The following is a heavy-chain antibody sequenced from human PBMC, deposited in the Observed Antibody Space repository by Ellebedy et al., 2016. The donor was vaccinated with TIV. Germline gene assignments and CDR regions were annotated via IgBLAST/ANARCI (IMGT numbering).Heavy chain of an antibody. CDR2: IKQDGSEK. D-gene: IGHD3-22*01. CDR1: GFTFSSYW. V-gene: IGHV3-7*01. Sequence: GESLKISCAASGFTFSSYWMSWVRQAPGKGLERVANIKQDGSEKYYVDSVKGRFTISRDNAKNSLHLQMNSLRAEDTAVYYCARVYDSIDYWGQGTLVTVSS. J-gene: IGHJ4*02. CDR3: ARVYDSIDY.